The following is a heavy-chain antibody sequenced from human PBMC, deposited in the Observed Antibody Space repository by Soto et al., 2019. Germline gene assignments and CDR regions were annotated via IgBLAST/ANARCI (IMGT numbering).Heavy chain of an antibody. CDR1: GFTFTSSA. CDR2: IISDSGNT. J-gene: IGHJ6*03. CDR3: ARGKKQQNGPVYMDV. V-gene: IGHV1-58*01. Sequence: SVKVSCKASGFTFTSSAVQWVRQARGQRLEWIGWIISDSGNTNYAQKFQGRVTMTRNTSISTAYMELSSLRSEDTAVYYCARGKKQQNGPVYMDVWGKGTTVTVSS. D-gene: IGHD6-13*01.